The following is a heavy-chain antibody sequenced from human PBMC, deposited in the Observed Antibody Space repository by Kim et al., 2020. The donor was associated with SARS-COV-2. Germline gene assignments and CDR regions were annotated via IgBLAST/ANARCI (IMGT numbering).Heavy chain of an antibody. CDR1: GGSISSSSYY. D-gene: IGHD1-1*01. V-gene: IGHV4-39*01. CDR2: IYYSGST. Sequence: SETLSLTCTVSGGSISSSSYYWGWIRQPPGKGLEWIGSIYYSGSTYYNPSLKSRVTISVDTSKNQFSLKLSSVTAADTAVYYCARHGPSGWLPYNHFDYWGQGTLVTVSS. J-gene: IGHJ4*02. CDR3: ARHGPSGWLPYNHFDY.